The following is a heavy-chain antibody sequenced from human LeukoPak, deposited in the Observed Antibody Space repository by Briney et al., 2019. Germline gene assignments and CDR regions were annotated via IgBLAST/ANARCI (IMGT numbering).Heavy chain of an antibody. CDR1: GASISSGSYY. J-gene: IGHJ4*02. CDR2: IYTSGST. Sequence: SETLSLTCTVSGASISSGSYYWSWIRQPAGKGLEWIGRIYTSGSTNYNPSLKSRVTISVDTSKNQFSLKLSSVTAADTAVYYCARGGGGYWGQETLVTVSS. CDR3: ARGGGGY. D-gene: IGHD3-10*01. V-gene: IGHV4-61*02.